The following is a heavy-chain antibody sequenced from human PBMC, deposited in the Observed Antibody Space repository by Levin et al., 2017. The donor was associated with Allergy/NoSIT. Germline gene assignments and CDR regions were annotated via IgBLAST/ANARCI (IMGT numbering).Heavy chain of an antibody. J-gene: IGHJ6*02. Sequence: ASVKVSCKASGFTFTSSAMQWVRQARGQRLEWIGWIVVGSGNTNYAQKFQERVTITRDMSTSTAYMELSSLRSEDTAVYYCAADRDVPATAIPYYYGMDVWGQGTTVTVSS. D-gene: IGHD2-21*02. CDR3: AADRDVPATAIPYYYGMDV. V-gene: IGHV1-58*02. CDR1: GFTFTSSA. CDR2: IVVGSGNT.